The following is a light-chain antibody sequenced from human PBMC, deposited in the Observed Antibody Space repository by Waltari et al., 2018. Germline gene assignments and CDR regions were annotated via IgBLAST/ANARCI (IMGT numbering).Light chain of an antibody. Sequence: DIVMTQSPDSLAVSLGERATINCKYSQSVLYSSNNKNYVAWYQQKPGQPTKLLIYWASTREAGVPDRFSGSVSGTDFTLTISSLQAEDVAVYYCHQHYSTLTWTFGQGTKVEIK. CDR2: WAS. J-gene: IGKJ1*01. CDR1: QSVLYSSNNKNY. V-gene: IGKV4-1*01. CDR3: HQHYSTLTWT.